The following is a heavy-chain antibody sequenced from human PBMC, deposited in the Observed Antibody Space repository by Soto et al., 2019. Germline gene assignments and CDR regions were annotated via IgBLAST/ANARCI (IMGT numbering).Heavy chain of an antibody. CDR1: GYTFTNSF. J-gene: IGHJ6*02. D-gene: IGHD1-26*01. Sequence: ASVKVSCKASGYTFTNSFMHWLRQAPGQGLEWMGIINASGGSTIYAQKFQGRVIMTRDTSTRTVYMELSSLRSEDTAVYYCARTLYSGSYSYYYYYGMDVWGQGTTVTVSS. V-gene: IGHV1-46*01. CDR3: ARTLYSGSYSYYYYYGMDV. CDR2: INASGGST.